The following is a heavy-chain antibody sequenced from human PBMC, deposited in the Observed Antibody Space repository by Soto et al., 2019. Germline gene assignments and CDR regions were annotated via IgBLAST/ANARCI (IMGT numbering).Heavy chain of an antibody. J-gene: IGHJ4*02. CDR1: GFTFSSYA. CDR3: AKDTRGGISGERGYSYGTFDY. V-gene: IGHV3-23*01. Sequence: GGSLRLSCAASGFTFSSYAMSWVRQAPGKGLEWVSAISGSGGSTYYADSVKGRFTISRANSKNTLYLQMNSLRAEDTAVYYCAKDTRGGISGERGYSYGTFDYWGQGTLVTVSS. CDR2: ISGSGGST. D-gene: IGHD5-18*01.